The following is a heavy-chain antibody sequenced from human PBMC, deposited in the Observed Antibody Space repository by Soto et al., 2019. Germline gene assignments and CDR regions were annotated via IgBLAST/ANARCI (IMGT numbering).Heavy chain of an antibody. CDR2: IIPILGIA. Sequence: GASVKVSCKASGGTFSSYTISWVRQAPGQGLEWMGRIIPILGIANYAQKFQGRVTITADKSTSTAYMELSSLRSEDTAVYYCARHSMVRGVIHYYYGMDVWGQGTTVTVSS. D-gene: IGHD3-10*01. CDR1: GGTFSSYT. CDR3: ARHSMVRGVIHYYYGMDV. V-gene: IGHV1-69*02. J-gene: IGHJ6*02.